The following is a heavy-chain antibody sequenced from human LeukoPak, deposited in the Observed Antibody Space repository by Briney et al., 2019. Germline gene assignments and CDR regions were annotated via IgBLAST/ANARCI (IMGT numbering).Heavy chain of an antibody. V-gene: IGHV3-48*02. J-gene: IGHJ4*02. D-gene: IGHD3-10*01. Sequence: GGSLRLSCAASGFTFSSYNMNWVRQAPRKGLEWVSDISSSGSTIYFADSVKGRFTISRDNAKNSLYLQMNSLRDEDTAVYYCARLEYYYVSGNYYTLFDYWGQGTLVTVCS. CDR3: ARLEYYYVSGNYYTLFDY. CDR2: ISSSGSTI. CDR1: GFTFSSYN.